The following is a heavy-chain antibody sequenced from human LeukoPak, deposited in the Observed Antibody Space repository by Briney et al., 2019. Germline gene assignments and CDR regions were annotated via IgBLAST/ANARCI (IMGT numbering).Heavy chain of an antibody. CDR3: ASNSRYYDFWSGYSN. J-gene: IGHJ4*02. D-gene: IGHD3-3*01. CDR1: GGSISSSNW. CDR2: IKQDGSEK. Sequence: ETLSLTCAVSGGSISSSNWWSWVRQAPGKGLEWVANIKQDGSEKYYVDSGKGRFTISRDNAKNSLYLQMNSLRAEDTAVYYCASNSRYYDFWSGYSNWGQGTLVTVSS. V-gene: IGHV3-7*03.